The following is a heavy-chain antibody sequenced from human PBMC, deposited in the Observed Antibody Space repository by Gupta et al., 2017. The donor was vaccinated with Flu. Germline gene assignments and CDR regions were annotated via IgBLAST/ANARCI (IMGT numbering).Heavy chain of an antibody. CDR2: LGAGGDT. D-gene: IGHD4-17*01. J-gene: IGHJ2*01. Sequence: VQLAESGGGLVQPGGSVRLPCAASGFAFSNSDMHWVRQATGAGLEWVSALGAGGDTYYLGSVKGRFTISRENSKNSLYLQMNNLRDGDTAVYYCARELPDYESGNWYFDLWGRGTLVTVSS. CDR3: ARELPDYESGNWYFDL. V-gene: IGHV3-13*01. CDR1: GFAFSNSD.